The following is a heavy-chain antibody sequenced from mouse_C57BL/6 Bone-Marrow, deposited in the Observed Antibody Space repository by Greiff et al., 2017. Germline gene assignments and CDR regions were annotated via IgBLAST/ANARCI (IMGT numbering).Heavy chain of an antibody. CDR1: GFTFSSYG. CDR3: ARDHYGSSY. Sequence: EVKLVESGGGLVQPGGSLKLSCAASGFTFSSYGMSWVRQTPDKRLELVATINSNGGSTYYPYSVKGRFTISRDNATNTLYLQMSSLKSEDTAMYYCARDHYGSSYWGQGTTLTGSS. V-gene: IGHV5-6-3*01. CDR2: INSNGGST. J-gene: IGHJ2*01. D-gene: IGHD1-1*01.